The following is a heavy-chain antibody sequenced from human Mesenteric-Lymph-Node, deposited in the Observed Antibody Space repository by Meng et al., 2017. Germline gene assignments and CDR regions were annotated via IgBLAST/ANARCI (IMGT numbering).Heavy chain of an antibody. CDR1: GFTFSDYY. J-gene: IGHJ4*02. CDR2: ISSSGSSI. Sequence: GESLKISCAASGFTFSDYYITWTRQAPGKGLEWVSYISSSGSSIYYADSVKGRFTISRDNAKNSLYLQMNSLRAEDTAVYYCARSRLDCGGGSCYRLIDYWGQGTLVTVSS. D-gene: IGHD2-21*01. V-gene: IGHV3-11*04. CDR3: ARSRLDCGGGSCYRLIDY.